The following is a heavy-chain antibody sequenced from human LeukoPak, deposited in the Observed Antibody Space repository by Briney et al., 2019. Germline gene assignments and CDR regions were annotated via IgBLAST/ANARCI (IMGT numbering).Heavy chain of an antibody. Sequence: PGGSLRLSCAASGFTFSSYSMNWVRQAPGKGLEWVSSISSSSSYIYYADSVKGRFTISRDNAKHSLYLQMNSLRAEDTAVYYCARVETSGYSPLNYWGQGTLVTVSS. CDR2: ISSSSSYI. V-gene: IGHV3-21*01. J-gene: IGHJ4*02. CDR1: GFTFSSYS. D-gene: IGHD3-22*01. CDR3: ARVETSGYSPLNY.